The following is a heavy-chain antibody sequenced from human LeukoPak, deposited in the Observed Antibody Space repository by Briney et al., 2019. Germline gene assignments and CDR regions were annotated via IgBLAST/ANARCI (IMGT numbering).Heavy chain of an antibody. V-gene: IGHV4-4*07. J-gene: IGHJ4*02. CDR3: ARDSTRYTPVPLDY. CDR2: IYTTGST. D-gene: IGHD1-14*01. CDR1: GGSLSNYY. Sequence: SETLTLTCSVSGGSLSNYYWSWIRQPAGKGLEWIGRIYTTGSTNYNPSLKSRVTMSIDTSKNQFSLRLTSVTAADTAVYYCARDSTRYTPVPLDYWGQGTLVAVSS.